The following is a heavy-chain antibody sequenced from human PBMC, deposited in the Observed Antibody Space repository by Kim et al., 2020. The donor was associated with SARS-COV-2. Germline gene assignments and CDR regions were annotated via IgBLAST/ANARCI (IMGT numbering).Heavy chain of an antibody. Sequence: GGSLRLSCAASGFTFSDYYMSWIRQAPGKGLEWLSYISSSNSYPNYADSVKGRFTISRDNAKNSLYLQMNSLRAEDTAMYYCARVSEGGSSWYYFDSWGQGTLVTVSS. CDR2: ISSSNSYP. CDR3: ARVSEGGSSWYYFDS. J-gene: IGHJ4*02. V-gene: IGHV3-11*05. CDR1: GFTFSDYY. D-gene: IGHD6-13*01.